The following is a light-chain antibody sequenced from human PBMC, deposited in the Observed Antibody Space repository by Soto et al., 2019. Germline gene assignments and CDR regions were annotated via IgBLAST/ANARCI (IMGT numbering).Light chain of an antibody. CDR3: ASWDDSLDGMV. CDR1: TSNLGSNG. CDR2: ANY. V-gene: IGLV1-44*01. J-gene: IGLJ2*01. Sequence: QSVLTQPPSVSGTPGQTVTISCSGSTSNLGSNGVNWYQQFPGSAPKLLIYANYQRPSGVPDRFSGSKSATSASLAINGLQSEDEADFHCASWDDSLDGMVFGGGTKLTVL.